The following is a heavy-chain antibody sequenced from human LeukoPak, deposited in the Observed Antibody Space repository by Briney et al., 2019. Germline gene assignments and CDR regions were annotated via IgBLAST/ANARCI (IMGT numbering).Heavy chain of an antibody. CDR1: GGTFSSYA. Sequence: SVKVSCKASGGTFSSYAISWVRQAPGQGPEWMGRIIPILGIANYAQKFQGRVTITADKSTSTAYMELSSLRSEDTAVYYCARDEFYDSSGYYYDVDYWGQGTLVTVSS. CDR3: ARDEFYDSSGYYYDVDY. V-gene: IGHV1-69*04. D-gene: IGHD3-22*01. J-gene: IGHJ4*02. CDR2: IIPILGIA.